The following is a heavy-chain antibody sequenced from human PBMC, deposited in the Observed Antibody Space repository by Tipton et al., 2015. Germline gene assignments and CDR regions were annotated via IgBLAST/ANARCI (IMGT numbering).Heavy chain of an antibody. Sequence: VQLVQSGAEVKKPGESLKISCKSSGYSFSTYWIAWVRQMPGKGLEWMGTIYPGDSDTRYSPSFQGQVTISADKSITTAYLQRNSLKASDTAMYYCARLSTYGYNDYFDSWGQGTLVTVSS. CDR2: IYPGDSDT. J-gene: IGHJ4*02. CDR1: GYSFSTYW. CDR3: ARLSTYGYNDYFDS. D-gene: IGHD5-24*01. V-gene: IGHV5-51*01.